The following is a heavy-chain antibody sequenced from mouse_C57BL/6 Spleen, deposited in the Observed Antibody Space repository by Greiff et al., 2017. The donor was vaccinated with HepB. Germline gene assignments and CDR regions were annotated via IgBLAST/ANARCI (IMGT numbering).Heavy chain of an antibody. V-gene: IGHV1-15*01. J-gene: IGHJ1*03. CDR1: GYTFTDYE. D-gene: IGHD1-1*01. CDR2: IDPETGGT. CDR3: TRPLYYYGSSYWYFDV. Sequence: VKLQESGAELVRPGASVTLSCKASGYTFTDYEMHWVKQTPVHGLEWIGAIDPETGGTAYNQKFKGKAILTADKSSSTAYMELRSLTSEDSAVYYCTRPLYYYGSSYWYFDVWGTGTTVTVSS.